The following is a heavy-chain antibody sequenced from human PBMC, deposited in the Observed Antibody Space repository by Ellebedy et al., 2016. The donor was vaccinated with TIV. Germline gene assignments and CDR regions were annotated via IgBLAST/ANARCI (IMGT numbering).Heavy chain of an antibody. Sequence: ASVKVSXXVSGYTLTELSMHWVRQAPGKGLEWMGGFDPEDGETIYAQKFQGRVTMTEDTSTDTAYMELSSLRSEDTAVYYCARDRGRSCYFDYWGQGTLVTVSS. CDR3: ARDRGRSCYFDY. V-gene: IGHV1-24*01. CDR1: GYTLTELS. CDR2: FDPEDGET. D-gene: IGHD6-13*01. J-gene: IGHJ4*02.